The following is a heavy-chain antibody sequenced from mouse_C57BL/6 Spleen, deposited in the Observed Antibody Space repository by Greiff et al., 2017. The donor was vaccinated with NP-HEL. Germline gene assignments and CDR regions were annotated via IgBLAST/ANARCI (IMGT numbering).Heavy chain of an antibody. CDR2: IYPSDSET. CDR3: ARYSNSFDY. CDR1: GYTFTSYW. Sequence: QVHVKQPGAELVRPGSSVKLSCKASGYTFTSYWMDWVKQRPGQGLEWIGNIYPSDSETHYNQKFKDKATLTVDKSSSTAYMQLSSLTSEDSAVYYCARYSNSFDYWGQGTTLTVSS. D-gene: IGHD2-5*01. J-gene: IGHJ2*01. V-gene: IGHV1-61*01.